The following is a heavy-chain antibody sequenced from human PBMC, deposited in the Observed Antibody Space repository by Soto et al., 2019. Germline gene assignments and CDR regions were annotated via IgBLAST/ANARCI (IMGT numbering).Heavy chain of an antibody. CDR2: IHARGNT. V-gene: IGHV4-39*01. D-gene: IGHD5-12*01. Sequence: QLQLQESGPGLVKPSETLSLTCNVSGVSISRGFSYWGWIRQPPGKGLEWIARIHARGNTYYNPSLKTGITVSIDASTNQCPLRLSFLTATDTAIFFCARHSGDGYTPLDSWGPGTQVTVST. CDR3: ARHSGDGYTPLDS. CDR1: GVSISRGFSY. J-gene: IGHJ4*02.